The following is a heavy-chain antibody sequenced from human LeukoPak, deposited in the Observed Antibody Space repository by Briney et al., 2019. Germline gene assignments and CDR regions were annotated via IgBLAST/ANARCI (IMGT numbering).Heavy chain of an antibody. V-gene: IGHV1-69*05. J-gene: IGHJ4*02. CDR1: GGTFSTYA. D-gene: IGHD3-10*01. CDR3: AREGGTYYYGSGSYYKPDY. CDR2: IIPISGTA. Sequence: GASVKVSCKASGGTFSTYAFSWVRQAPGQGLEWMGMIIPISGTANYAQKFQGRVTLTTDESTSTAYMELRSLRSDDTAVYYCAREGGTYYYGSGSYYKPDYWGQGTLVTVSS.